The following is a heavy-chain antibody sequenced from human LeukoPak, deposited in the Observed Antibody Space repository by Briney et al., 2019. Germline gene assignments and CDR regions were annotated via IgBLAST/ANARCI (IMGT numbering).Heavy chain of an antibody. V-gene: IGHV4-39*07. CDR2: IYYSGST. D-gene: IGHD3-16*01. Sequence: SETLSLTCTVSGGSISSSSYYWGWIRQPPGKGLEWIGSIYYSGSTYYNPSLKSRVTISVDTSKNQFSLKLSSVTAADTAVYYCARDGGVMGNWFDPWGQGTLVTVSS. J-gene: IGHJ5*02. CDR3: ARDGGVMGNWFDP. CDR1: GGSISSSSYY.